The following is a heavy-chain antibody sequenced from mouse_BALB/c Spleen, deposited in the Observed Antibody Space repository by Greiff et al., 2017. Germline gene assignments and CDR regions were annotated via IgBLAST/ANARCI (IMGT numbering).Heavy chain of an antibody. CDR2: INPSTGYT. V-gene: IGHV1-7*01. J-gene: IGHJ2*01. CDR1: GYTFTSYW. CDR3: ARTGRVPDFDY. D-gene: IGHD4-1*01. Sequence: VQLVESGAELAKPGASVKMSCKASGYTFTSYWMHWVKQRPGQGLEWIGYINPSTGYTEYNQKFKDKATLTADKSSSTAYMQLSSLTSEDSAVYYCARTGRVPDFDYWGQGTTLTVSS.